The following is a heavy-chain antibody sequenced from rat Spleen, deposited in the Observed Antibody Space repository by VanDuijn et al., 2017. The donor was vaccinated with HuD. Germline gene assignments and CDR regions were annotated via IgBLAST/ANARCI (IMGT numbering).Heavy chain of an antibody. J-gene: IGHJ3*01. V-gene: IGHV5-19*01. D-gene: IGHD1-5*01. CDR3: TTDIIGTTGFAY. Sequence: EVQLVESGGGLVQPGRSLKLSCAASGFTFSHYGMHWIRQAPTKGLEWVAYISTGGGGTYYRDSVKGRFSISRDNSKSTLYLQMDSLRSEDTATYYCTTDIIGTTGFAYWGQGTLVTVSS. CDR1: GFTFSHYG. CDR2: ISTGGGGT.